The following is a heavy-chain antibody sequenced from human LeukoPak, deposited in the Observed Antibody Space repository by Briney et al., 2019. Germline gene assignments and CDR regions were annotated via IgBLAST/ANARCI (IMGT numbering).Heavy chain of an antibody. CDR3: VHQLNSSGWYSSVSWYFDY. D-gene: IGHD6-19*01. Sequence: MSSETLSLTCTVSGYSISSGYYWGWIRQPPGKGLEWIGSIYHNGSTYYNPSLRSRVTISVDTSKNQFSLKLSSVTAADTAVYYCVHQLNSSGWYSSVSWYFDYWGQGTLVTVSS. V-gene: IGHV4-38-2*02. J-gene: IGHJ4*02. CDR2: IYHNGST. CDR1: GYSISSGYY.